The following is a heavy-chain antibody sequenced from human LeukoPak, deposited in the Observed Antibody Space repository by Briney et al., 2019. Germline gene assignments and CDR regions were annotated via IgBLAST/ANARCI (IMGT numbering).Heavy chain of an antibody. CDR3: ARRDLRNDY. CDR2: INHSGST. Sequence: PSETLSLTCAVYGGSFSGYYWSWIRQPPGKGLEWIGEINHSGSTNYNPSLKSRVTISVDTSKNQFSLKLSSVTAADTAVYYCARRDLRNDYWGQGTLVTVSS. V-gene: IGHV4-34*01. J-gene: IGHJ4*02. CDR1: GGSFSGYY.